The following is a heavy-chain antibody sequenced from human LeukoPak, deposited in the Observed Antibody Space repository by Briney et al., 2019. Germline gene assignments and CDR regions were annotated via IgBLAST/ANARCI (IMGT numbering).Heavy chain of an antibody. Sequence: ASVKVSCKASGYTFTSYGISWVRQAPGQGLEWMGWISAYNGNTNYAQKLQGRVTMTTDTSTSTAYMELRSLRSDDMAVYYCARALRYFDWLLDLDYWGQGTLVTVSS. CDR1: GYTFTSYG. CDR2: ISAYNGNT. D-gene: IGHD3-9*01. V-gene: IGHV1-18*03. CDR3: ARALRYFDWLLDLDY. J-gene: IGHJ4*02.